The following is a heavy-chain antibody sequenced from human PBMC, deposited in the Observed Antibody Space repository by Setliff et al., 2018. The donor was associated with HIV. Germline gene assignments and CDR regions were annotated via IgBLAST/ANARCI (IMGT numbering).Heavy chain of an antibody. CDR3: ARAHSGSYYYYYYMDV. CDR2: LDPEDGKT. Sequence: GASVKVSCKVSGYTLTEVSMHWVRQAPGEGLEWMGGLDPEDGKTIYAQKFQGRVSMTEDTSTDTAYMELSSLRSEDTAVYYCARAHSGSYYYYYYMDVWGKGTTVTVSS. J-gene: IGHJ6*03. D-gene: IGHD1-26*01. V-gene: IGHV1-24*01. CDR1: GYTLTEVS.